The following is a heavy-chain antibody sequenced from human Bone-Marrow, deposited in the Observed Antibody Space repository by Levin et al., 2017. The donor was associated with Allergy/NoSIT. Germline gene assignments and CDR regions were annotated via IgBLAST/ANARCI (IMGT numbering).Heavy chain of an antibody. Sequence: GGSLRLSCAASGFTFSSYGMHWVRQAPGKGLEWVAVIWYDGSNKYYADSVKGRFTISRDNSKNTLYLQMNSLRAEDTAVYYCARDRDDYGDYAPSYWGQGTLVTVSS. CDR2: IWYDGSNK. J-gene: IGHJ4*02. D-gene: IGHD4-17*01. V-gene: IGHV3-33*01. CDR1: GFTFSSYG. CDR3: ARDRDDYGDYAPSY.